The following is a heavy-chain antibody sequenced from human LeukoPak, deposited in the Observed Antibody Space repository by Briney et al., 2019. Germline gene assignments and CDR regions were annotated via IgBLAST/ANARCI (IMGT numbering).Heavy chain of an antibody. D-gene: IGHD6-13*01. CDR1: GFTFSTYG. Sequence: GGSLRLSCAASGFTFSTYGMHWVRQAPGKGLEWVAIISYEGRSEYYADSVKGRFTISRDNSKNTLYLQMNSLRAEDTAVYYCARPTFYTSSWYWGGFDYWGQGTLVTVSS. V-gene: IGHV3-30*03. CDR2: ISYEGRSE. J-gene: IGHJ4*02. CDR3: ARPTFYTSSWYWGGFDY.